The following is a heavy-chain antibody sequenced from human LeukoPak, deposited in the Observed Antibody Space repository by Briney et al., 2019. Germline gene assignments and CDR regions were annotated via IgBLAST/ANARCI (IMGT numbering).Heavy chain of an antibody. V-gene: IGHV1-24*01. Sequence: ASVKVSCKVSGYTLTELSMHWVRQAPGKGLEWMGGFDPEDGETIYAQKFQGRVTMTEDTSTDTAYMELSSLRSEDTAVYYCATAPITMVRGVIMTGFDPWGQGTLVTVSS. D-gene: IGHD3-10*01. CDR3: ATAPITMVRGVIMTGFDP. J-gene: IGHJ5*02. CDR1: GYTLTELS. CDR2: FDPEDGET.